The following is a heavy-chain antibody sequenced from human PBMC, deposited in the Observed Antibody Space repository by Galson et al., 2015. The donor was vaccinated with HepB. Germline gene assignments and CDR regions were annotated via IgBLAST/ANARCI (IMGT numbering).Heavy chain of an antibody. CDR1: GYTFTSYG. V-gene: IGHV1-18*01. CDR2: ISAYNGNT. CDR3: ARDASFGGYFDWFYAPKGGFDP. J-gene: IGHJ5*02. D-gene: IGHD3-9*01. Sequence: SVKVSCKASGYTFTSYGISWVRQAPGQGLEWMGWISAYNGNTNYAQKLQGRVTMTTDTSTSTAYMELRSLRSDDTAVYYCARDASFGGYFDWFYAPKGGFDPWGQGTLVTVSS.